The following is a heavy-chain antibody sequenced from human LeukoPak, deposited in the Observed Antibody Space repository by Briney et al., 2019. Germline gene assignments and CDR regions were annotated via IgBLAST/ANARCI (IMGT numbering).Heavy chain of an antibody. D-gene: IGHD3-9*01. J-gene: IGHJ4*02. CDR2: IYYSGST. CDR1: GGSISSYY. CDR3: ARFPSSRLRYFDC. Sequence: PSETLSLTCTVSGGSISSYYWSWIRQPPGKGLEWIGYIYYSGSTNYNPSLKSRVTISVDTSKNQFSLKLSSVTAADTAVYYCARFPSSRLRYFDCWGQGTLVTVSS. V-gene: IGHV4-59*08.